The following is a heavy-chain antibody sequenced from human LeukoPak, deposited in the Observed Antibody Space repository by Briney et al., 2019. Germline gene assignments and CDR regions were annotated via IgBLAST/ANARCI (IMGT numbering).Heavy chain of an antibody. CDR1: GFSLSTSGMC. CDR2: IDWDDDK. CDR3: ARMRGSSPNWFDP. J-gene: IGHJ5*02. Sequence: SGPALVKPTQTLTLTCTFSGFSLSTSGMCVSWIRQPPGKALEWLPRIDWDDDKYYSTSLKTRLTSAKDTSKNQVVLTMTNMDPVDTATYYCARMRGSSPNWFDPWGQGTLVAVSS. V-gene: IGHV2-70*11. D-gene: IGHD1-26*01.